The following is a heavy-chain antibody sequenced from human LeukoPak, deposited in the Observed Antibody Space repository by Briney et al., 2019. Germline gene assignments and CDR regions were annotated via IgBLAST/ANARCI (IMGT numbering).Heavy chain of an antibody. V-gene: IGHV3-23*01. J-gene: IGHJ4*02. Sequence: GGSLRLSCAASGFTFSSYGMSWVRQAPGKGLEWVSAISGGGGSTYYADSVKGRFTISGDNSKNTLYLQMNSLRAEDTAVYYCAKDLRSTLWLPYWGQGTLVTVSS. CDR3: AKDLRSTLWLPY. D-gene: IGHD3-10*01. CDR1: GFTFSSYG. CDR2: ISGGGGST.